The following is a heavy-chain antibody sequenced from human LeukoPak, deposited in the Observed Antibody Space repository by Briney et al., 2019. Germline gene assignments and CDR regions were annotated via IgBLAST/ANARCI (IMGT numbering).Heavy chain of an antibody. V-gene: IGHV3-23*01. CDR2: FSGSGGST. Sequence: PGGSLRLSCAASGFIFSNYAMSWVRQAPGKGLPWVSAFSGSGGSTYYADSVKGRFTISRDNSRNTLYLQMNSLRAEDTAVYYCARSGLSRFGFWGQGTLVTVSS. J-gene: IGHJ4*02. D-gene: IGHD2/OR15-2a*01. CDR3: ARSGLSRFGF. CDR1: GFIFSNYA.